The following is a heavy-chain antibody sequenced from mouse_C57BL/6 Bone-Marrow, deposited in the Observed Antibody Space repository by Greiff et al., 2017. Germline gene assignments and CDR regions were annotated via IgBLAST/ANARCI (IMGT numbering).Heavy chain of an antibody. Sequence: VQLQQPGAELVMPGASVKLSCKASGYTFTSYWMHWVKQRPGQGLEWIGEIDPSDSYTNYNQKFKGKSTLTVDKSSSTAYMQLSSLTSEDSAVYYCARPSYYSKKRYYFDYWGQGTTLTVSS. J-gene: IGHJ2*01. CDR3: ARPSYYSKKRYYFDY. CDR1: GYTFTSYW. V-gene: IGHV1-69*01. D-gene: IGHD2-5*01. CDR2: IDPSDSYT.